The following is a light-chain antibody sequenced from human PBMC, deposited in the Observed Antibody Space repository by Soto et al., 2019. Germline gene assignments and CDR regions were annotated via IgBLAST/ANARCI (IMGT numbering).Light chain of an antibody. V-gene: IGLV2-14*01. CDR1: SSDVGGYNY. CDR2: DVS. CDR3: SSYTTSSTEV. Sequence: QSVLTQPASVSGSPGQSIAISCTGTSSDVGGYNYVSWYQQHPGKAPKLMIYDVSSRPSGVSNRFSGSKSGNTASLTISGLQAEDAADYYCSSYTTSSTEVFGTGTKVTVL. J-gene: IGLJ1*01.